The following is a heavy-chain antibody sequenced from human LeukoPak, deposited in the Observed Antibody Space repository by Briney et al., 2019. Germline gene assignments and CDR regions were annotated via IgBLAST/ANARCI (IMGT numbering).Heavy chain of an antibody. CDR2: INSDGSTT. CDR3: ARDFGPYGMDV. Sequence: GGSLRLSCAASGFSFSSSWMHWVRQAPGTWLVWVSRINSDGSTTNYADSVKGRFTISRDNAMSTLYLQMNSLRAEDTAVYYCARDFGPYGMDVWGQGTTVTVSS. V-gene: IGHV3-74*01. J-gene: IGHJ6*02. D-gene: IGHD3-16*01. CDR1: GFSFSSSW.